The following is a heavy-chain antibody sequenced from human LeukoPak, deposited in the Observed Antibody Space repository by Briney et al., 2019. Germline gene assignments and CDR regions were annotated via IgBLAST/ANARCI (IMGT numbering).Heavy chain of an antibody. V-gene: IGHV3-53*01. CDR2: IYSGGST. CDR3: ASPSVDTAMVIDY. J-gene: IGHJ4*02. D-gene: IGHD5-18*01. CDR1: GFSVSSIY. Sequence: GGSLRLSCAASGFSVSSIYMSWVRQAPGKGLEWVSVIYSGGSTYYADSVRGRFTISRDNSKNTLYLQMNSLRAEDTAVYYCASPSVDTAMVIDYWGQGTLVTVSS.